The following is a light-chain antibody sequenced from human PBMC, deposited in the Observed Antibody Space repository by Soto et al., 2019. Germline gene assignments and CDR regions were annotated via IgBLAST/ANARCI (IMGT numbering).Light chain of an antibody. CDR1: QSVSSN. CDR2: GAS. J-gene: IGKJ2*01. CDR3: QEYNNWPPMNT. V-gene: IGKV3-15*01. Sequence: EIVMTQFPATLSASPGERATLSCTPSQSVSSNLAWYQQKPGQAPRLLIYGASTRATGIPARFSGSGSGTEFTLTISSLEFEDFAVYYCQEYNNWPPMNTFGQGAKLEIK.